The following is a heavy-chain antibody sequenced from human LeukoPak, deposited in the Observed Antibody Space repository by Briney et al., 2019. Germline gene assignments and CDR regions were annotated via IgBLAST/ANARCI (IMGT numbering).Heavy chain of an antibody. Sequence: PGGSLRLSCAASGFTFSSYPMSWVRQAPAKGLQWVSAISGGGGSAYYADSVKGRFTISRDNAKNSLYLQMNSLRAEDTAVYYCARDRALYDSRGYYYTEDDYWGQGTLVTVSS. CDR3: ARDRALYDSRGYYYTEDDY. CDR2: ISGGGGSA. J-gene: IGHJ4*02. V-gene: IGHV3-23*01. CDR1: GFTFSSYP. D-gene: IGHD3-22*01.